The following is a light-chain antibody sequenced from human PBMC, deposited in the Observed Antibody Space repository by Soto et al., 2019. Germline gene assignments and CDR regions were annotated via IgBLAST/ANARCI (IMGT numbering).Light chain of an antibody. J-gene: IGKJ1*01. CDR3: QQYGNSLPWT. CDR1: QTVSSTY. Sequence: EIVLTQSPGTLSLSPGERATLSCRASQTVSSTYLAWYQQKPGQAPRLLIYAASSRAADIPDRFSGSGSGTDFTLTISRLEPEDFAVYYCQQYGNSLPWTFDLGTKVEIK. CDR2: AAS. V-gene: IGKV3-20*01.